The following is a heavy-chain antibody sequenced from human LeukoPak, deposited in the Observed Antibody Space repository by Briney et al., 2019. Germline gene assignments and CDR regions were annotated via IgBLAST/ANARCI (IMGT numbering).Heavy chain of an antibody. CDR3: ARDLELIVATTTLWGHFDP. Sequence: PGGSLRLSCAASGFTFSSYSMNWVRQAPGKGLEWVSYISSSSSTIYYADSVKGRFTISRDNAKNSLYLQMNSLRAEDTAVYYCARDLELIVATTTLWGHFDPWGQGTLVTVSS. V-gene: IGHV3-48*04. D-gene: IGHD5-12*01. J-gene: IGHJ5*02. CDR2: ISSSSSTI. CDR1: GFTFSSYS.